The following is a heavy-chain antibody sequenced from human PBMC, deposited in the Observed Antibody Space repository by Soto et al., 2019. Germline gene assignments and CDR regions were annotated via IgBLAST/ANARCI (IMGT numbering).Heavy chain of an antibody. Sequence: SETLSLTCTVSGGSISSYYWSWIRQPPGKGLEWIGYIYYSGSTNYNPSLKSRVTISVDTSKNQFSLKLSSVTAADTAVYYCARGGYCSSTSCQYYSYYYMDVWAKGTTATVS. CDR2: IYYSGST. V-gene: IGHV4-59*01. J-gene: IGHJ6*03. CDR3: ARGGYCSSTSCQYYSYYYMDV. D-gene: IGHD2-2*01. CDR1: GGSISSYY.